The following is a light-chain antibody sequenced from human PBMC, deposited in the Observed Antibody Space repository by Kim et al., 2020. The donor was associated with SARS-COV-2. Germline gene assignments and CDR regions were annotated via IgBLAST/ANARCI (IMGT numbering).Light chain of an antibody. J-gene: IGLJ3*02. CDR2: RDN. Sequence: VALGQTARISCGGDNIANKNVHWYQQRPGQAPLLVIYRDNNRPSGIPERFSGSNSGNTATLTISRAQDGDEADYYCQVWDSNAKVFGGGTQLTVL. V-gene: IGLV3-9*01. CDR1: NIANKN. CDR3: QVWDSNAKV.